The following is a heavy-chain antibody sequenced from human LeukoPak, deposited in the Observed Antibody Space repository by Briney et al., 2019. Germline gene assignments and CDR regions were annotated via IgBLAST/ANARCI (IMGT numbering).Heavy chain of an antibody. D-gene: IGHD6-19*01. CDR3: ARDRDSSGWYSDY. V-gene: IGHV3-7*01. CDR2: IKQDGSEK. J-gene: IGHJ4*02. Sequence: GGSLRLSCAASGFTFSTYWMSWVRQAPGKGLEWVANIKQDGSEKYDVDSVKGRFTISRDSAQNSLYLQMNSLRAEDTAVYYCARDRDSSGWYSDYWGQGTLVTVSS. CDR1: GFTFSTYW.